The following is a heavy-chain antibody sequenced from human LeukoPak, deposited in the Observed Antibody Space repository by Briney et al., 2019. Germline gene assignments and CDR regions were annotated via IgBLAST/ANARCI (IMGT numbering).Heavy chain of an antibody. D-gene: IGHD5-18*01. CDR2: IYGSGTT. J-gene: IGHJ4*02. CDR1: GGSISSY. V-gene: IGHV4-4*07. Sequence: SETLSLTCTVSGGSISSYWSWIRQPAGKGLEWIGRIYGSGTTTYNPSLKSRVSMSIDTSKNQFSLKLMSVTAADTAVYYCARDLDTAMVFDYWGQGTLVTVSS. CDR3: ARDLDTAMVFDY.